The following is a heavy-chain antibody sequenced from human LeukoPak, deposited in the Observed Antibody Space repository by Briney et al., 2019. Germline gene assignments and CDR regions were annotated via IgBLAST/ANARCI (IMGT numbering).Heavy chain of an antibody. D-gene: IGHD3-10*01. CDR1: GFTFSGYA. CDR2: ISWNSGSI. Sequence: GGSLRLSCAASGFTFSGYAMHWVRQAPGKGLEWVSGISWNSGSIGYADSVKGRFTISRDNAKNSLYLQMNSLRAEDTALYYCAKDMESGYGSGSYTGASDYWGQGTLVTVSS. J-gene: IGHJ4*02. CDR3: AKDMESGYGSGSYTGASDY. V-gene: IGHV3-9*01.